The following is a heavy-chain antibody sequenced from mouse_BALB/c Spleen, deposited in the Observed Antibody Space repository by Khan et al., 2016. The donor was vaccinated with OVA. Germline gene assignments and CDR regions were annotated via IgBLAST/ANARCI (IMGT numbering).Heavy chain of an antibody. D-gene: IGHD1-3*01. CDR3: VRDGGNHSSAGWFAY. CDR2: INPSNYYT. Sequence: QVQLKQSGAELARPGASVKMSCRASGYTFTSYTMHWIRQRPGQAPEWIGHINPSNYYTNYNQNFKDKATLNVDKSSSTAYMQLSSLNSEDSAVYYTVRDGGNHSSAGWFAYWGQGTLVTVSA. CDR1: GYTFTSYT. V-gene: IGHV1-4*01. J-gene: IGHJ3*01.